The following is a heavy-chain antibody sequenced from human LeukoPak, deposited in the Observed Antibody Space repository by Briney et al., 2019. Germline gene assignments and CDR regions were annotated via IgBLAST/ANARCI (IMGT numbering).Heavy chain of an antibody. CDR3: AKASAMIVVVSKHLDY. J-gene: IGHJ4*02. V-gene: IGHV3-23*01. Sequence: GGSLRLSCAASGFTFSSYAMSWVRQGPGKGLERVSAISGSGGSTYYADSVKGRFTISRDNSKNTLYLQMNSLRAEDTAVYYCAKASAMIVVVSKHLDYWGQGTLVTVSS. D-gene: IGHD3-22*01. CDR1: GFTFSSYA. CDR2: ISGSGGST.